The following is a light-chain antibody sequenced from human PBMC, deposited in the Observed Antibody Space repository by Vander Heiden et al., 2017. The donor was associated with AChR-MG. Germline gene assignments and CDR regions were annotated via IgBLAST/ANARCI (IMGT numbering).Light chain of an antibody. J-gene: IGKJ1*01. Sequence: VLTQSPGIVSLSPGERATLSCRASHSIGDSLAWDQQKPGQPPRLLIFDASSRASGSPARFSGSGSGTDFSLTISSLEPEDFAGYDCQRRRSFGQGTKVEIK. V-gene: IGKV3-11*01. CDR3: QRRRS. CDR2: DAS. CDR1: HSIGDS.